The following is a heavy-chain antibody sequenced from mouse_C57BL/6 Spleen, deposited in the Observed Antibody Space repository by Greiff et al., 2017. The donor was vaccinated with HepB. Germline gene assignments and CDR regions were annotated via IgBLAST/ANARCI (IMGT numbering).Heavy chain of an antibody. Sequence: VKLQESGPELVKPGASVKISCKASGYAFSSYWMNWVKQRPGKGLEWIGRIYPGDGDTTYNGKFKGKATLAADKSSSTAYMQLSSLTSEDSAVYFCARYYVGYYVGFDYWGQGTLVTVSA. V-gene: IGHV1-82*01. J-gene: IGHJ3*01. CDR2: IYPGDGDT. D-gene: IGHD2-3*01. CDR1: GYAFSSYW. CDR3: ARYYVGYYVGFDY.